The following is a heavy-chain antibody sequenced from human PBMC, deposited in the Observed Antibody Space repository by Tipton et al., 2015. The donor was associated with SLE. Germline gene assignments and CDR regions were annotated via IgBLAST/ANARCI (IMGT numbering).Heavy chain of an antibody. CDR2: INSNSGGT. Sequence: QVQLVQSGAEVKKPGASVKVSCKASGYTFSGYYMHWVRQAPGQGLEWMGWINSNSGGTNYAQKFQGRVTMTRDTSITTAYMELSRLRSDDTAVYYCALRRDSSRWRYFDLGGRGTLVTVSS. J-gene: IGHJ2*01. CDR3: ALRRDSSRWRYFDL. CDR1: GYTFSGYY. V-gene: IGHV1-2*02. D-gene: IGHD6-13*01.